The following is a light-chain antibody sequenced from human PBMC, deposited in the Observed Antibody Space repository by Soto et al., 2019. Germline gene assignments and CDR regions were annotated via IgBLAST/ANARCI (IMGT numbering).Light chain of an antibody. CDR2: GNN. J-gene: IGLJ1*01. V-gene: IGLV1-40*01. CDR3: ATWDDSLNGYV. Sequence: QSVLTQPPSVSGAPGQRVTISCTGSISNIGRGYDVHWYQQLPGTAPKLLIYGNNQRPSGVPDRFSGSSSGTSASLAISGLRSEDESDYYCATWDDSLNGYVFGTGTKVTVL. CDR1: ISNIGRGYD.